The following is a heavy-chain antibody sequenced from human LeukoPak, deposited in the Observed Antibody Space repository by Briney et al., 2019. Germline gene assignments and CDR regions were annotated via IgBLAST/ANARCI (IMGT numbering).Heavy chain of an antibody. J-gene: IGHJ5*02. D-gene: IGHD3-3*01. CDR1: GFTFSSYW. V-gene: IGHV3-7*01. CDR3: ARGLVDYDFWSGPS. Sequence: GGSLRLSCAASGFTFSSYWMSWVRQAPGKGLEWVANIKQDGSEKYYVDSVKGRFTISRDNAKNSLYLQMNSLRAEDTAVYYCARGLVDYDFWSGPSWGQGTLVTVSS. CDR2: IKQDGSEK.